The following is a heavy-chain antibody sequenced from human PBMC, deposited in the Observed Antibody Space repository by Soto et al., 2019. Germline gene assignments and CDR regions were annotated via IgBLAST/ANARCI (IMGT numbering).Heavy chain of an antibody. V-gene: IGHV3-30-3*01. Sequence: QVQLVESGGGVVQPGRSLRLSCAASGFTFSSYAMHWVRQAPGKGLEWVAVISYDGSNKYYADSVKGRFTISRDNSKNTLDLQMNRLRAEDTAVYYCGSGSSGSYYWDYWGQGTLVTVSS. CDR1: GFTFSSYA. J-gene: IGHJ4*02. CDR3: GSGSSGSYYWDY. CDR2: ISYDGSNK. D-gene: IGHD1-26*01.